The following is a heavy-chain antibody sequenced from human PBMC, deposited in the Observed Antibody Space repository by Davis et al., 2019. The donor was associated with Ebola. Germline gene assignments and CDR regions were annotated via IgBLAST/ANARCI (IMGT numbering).Heavy chain of an antibody. CDR2: IRCKAKAETT. V-gene: IGHV3-49*04. CDR3: ARGLGEWFRGWGTWFDP. Sequence: PAGSLRLSCSGSGFTFGDNPINWVRQAPGGGLEWVGFIRCKAKAETTEYASSTRRRFTISSDDSKSISYLHMNSLQTEDTSIYFCARGLGEWFRGWGTWFDPWGQGTQVIVSS. D-gene: IGHD3-3*01. CDR1: GFTFGDNP. J-gene: IGHJ5*02.